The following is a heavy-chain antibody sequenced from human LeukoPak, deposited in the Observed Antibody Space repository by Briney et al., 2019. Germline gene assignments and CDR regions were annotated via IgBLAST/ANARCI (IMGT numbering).Heavy chain of an antibody. Sequence: ASVKVSCKASGYTFTSYDINWMRQATGQGLEWMGWMNPKSGNTGYAQRFQGRVTMTGTTSISTAYMELSSLRSEDTAVYYCARVPSYHDTSGGYSAYYYYGLDVWGQGTTVTVSS. CDR2: MNPKSGNT. CDR3: ARVPSYHDTSGGYSAYYYYGLDV. CDR1: GYTFTSYD. D-gene: IGHD3-22*01. J-gene: IGHJ6*02. V-gene: IGHV1-8*01.